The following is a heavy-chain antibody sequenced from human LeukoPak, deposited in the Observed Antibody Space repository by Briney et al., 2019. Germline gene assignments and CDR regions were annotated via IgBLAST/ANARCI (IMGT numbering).Heavy chain of an antibody. CDR2: INHSGST. CDR1: GGSFSGYY. J-gene: IGHJ5*02. D-gene: IGHD3-3*01. Sequence: PSETLSLTCAVYGGSFSGYYWSWIRQPPGKGLEWIGEINHSGSTNYNPSLKSRVTISVDTSKNQFSLKLSSVTAADTAAYYCARGHRITIFGVVIIVGNWFDPWGQGTLVTVSS. V-gene: IGHV4-34*01. CDR3: ARGHRITIFGVVIIVGNWFDP.